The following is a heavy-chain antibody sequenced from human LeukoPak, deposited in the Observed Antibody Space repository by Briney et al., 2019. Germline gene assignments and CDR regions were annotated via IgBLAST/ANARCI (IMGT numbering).Heavy chain of an antibody. Sequence: GGSLRLSCAASGFTFSSYEMNWVRRAPGKGLEWVSYISSSGSTIYYVDSVKGRFTISRDNAKNSLYLQMNSLRAEDTAVYYCARVREYYFDYWGQGTLVTVSS. CDR3: ARVREYYFDY. CDR1: GFTFSSYE. CDR2: ISSSGSTI. D-gene: IGHD3-10*01. V-gene: IGHV3-48*03. J-gene: IGHJ4*02.